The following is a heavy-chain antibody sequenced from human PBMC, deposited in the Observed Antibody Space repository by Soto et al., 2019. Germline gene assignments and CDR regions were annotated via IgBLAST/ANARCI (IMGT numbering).Heavy chain of an antibody. CDR1: GFSFSDYY. Sequence: QVQLVESGGGLVKPGGSLRLSCAASGFSFSDYYMSWIRQAPGKGLEWVSYISSSGDTKLYAESVKGRFTISRDNARNSLHLEMNSLRAEDTAVYYGAKPLSLYSSSYLDYWAQGTLVTVSS. CDR2: ISSSGDTK. CDR3: AKPLSLYSSSYLDY. J-gene: IGHJ4*02. V-gene: IGHV3-11*01. D-gene: IGHD6-13*01.